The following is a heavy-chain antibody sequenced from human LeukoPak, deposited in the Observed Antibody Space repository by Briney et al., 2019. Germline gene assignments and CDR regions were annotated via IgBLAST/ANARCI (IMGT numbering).Heavy chain of an antibody. J-gene: IGHJ4*02. Sequence: PGESLKISCKGSGYSFTSYWIGWVRQMPGKGLEWMGIIYPGDSDTRYSPSFQGQVTISADKSISTAYLQWSSLKASDTAMYYCARGSRERSSGWFLDFDYWGQGTLVTVSS. V-gene: IGHV5-51*01. CDR1: GYSFTSYW. CDR2: IYPGDSDT. CDR3: ARGSRERSSGWFLDFDY. D-gene: IGHD6-19*01.